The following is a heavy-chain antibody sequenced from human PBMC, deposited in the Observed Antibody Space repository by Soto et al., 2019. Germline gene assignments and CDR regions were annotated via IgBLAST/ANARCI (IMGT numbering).Heavy chain of an antibody. J-gene: IGHJ4*02. D-gene: IGHD3-22*01. V-gene: IGHV3-33*01. CDR3: ARTYYYDSSGYYYNFY. CDR1: GFTFSSYG. CDR2: IWYDGSNK. Sequence: GGSLRLSCAASGFTFSSYGMHWVRQAPGKGLEWVAVIWYDGSNKYYADSVKGRFTISRDNAKNSLYLQMNSLRAEDTAVYYCARTYYYDSSGYYYNFYWGQGTLVTVSS.